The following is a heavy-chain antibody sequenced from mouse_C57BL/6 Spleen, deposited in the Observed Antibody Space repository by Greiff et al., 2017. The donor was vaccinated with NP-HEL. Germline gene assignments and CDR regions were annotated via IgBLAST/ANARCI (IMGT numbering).Heavy chain of an antibody. D-gene: IGHD3-2*02. CDR2: ISSGGSYT. CDR1: GFTFSSYG. V-gene: IGHV5-6*01. J-gene: IGHJ2*01. Sequence: EVMLVESGGDLVKPGGSLKLSCAASGFTFSSYGMSWVRQTPDKRLEWVATISSGGSYTYYPDSVKGRFTISRDNAKNTLYLQMSSLKSEDTAMYYCARHGDSSGYGFDYWGQGTTLTVSS. CDR3: ARHGDSSGYGFDY.